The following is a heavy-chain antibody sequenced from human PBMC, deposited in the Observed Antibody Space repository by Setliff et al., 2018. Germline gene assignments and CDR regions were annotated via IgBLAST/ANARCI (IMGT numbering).Heavy chain of an antibody. J-gene: IGHJ4*02. CDR1: GGSFSGYY. D-gene: IGHD6-6*01. CDR3: ARGSRIAGRAIDY. CDR2: INHSGTT. Sequence: PSETLSLTCAVYGGSFSGYYWSWIRQPPGKGLEWIGEINHSGTTNYNPSLKSRFTISVDTSKNQFSLKLSSVTAADTAFYYCARGSRIAGRAIDYWGQGTLVTVSS. V-gene: IGHV4-34*01.